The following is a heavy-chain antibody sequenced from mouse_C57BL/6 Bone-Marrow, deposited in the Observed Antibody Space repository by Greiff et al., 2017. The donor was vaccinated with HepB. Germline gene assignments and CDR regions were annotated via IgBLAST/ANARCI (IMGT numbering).Heavy chain of an antibody. D-gene: IGHD1-1*01. Sequence: QVQLQQSGAELVRPGTSVKVSCKASGYAFTNYLIGWVKQRPGQGLEWIGVINPGSGGTNYNEKFKGKATLTADKSSSTAYMQLSSLTSEDSAVYFGARSVYYYGSSRYWYFDVWGTGTTVTVSS. CDR1: GYAFTNYL. CDR2: INPGSGGT. J-gene: IGHJ1*03. CDR3: ARSVYYYGSSRYWYFDV. V-gene: IGHV1-54*01.